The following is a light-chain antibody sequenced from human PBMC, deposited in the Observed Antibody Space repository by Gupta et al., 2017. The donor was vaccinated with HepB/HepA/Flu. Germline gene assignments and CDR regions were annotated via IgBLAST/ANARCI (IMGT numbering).Light chain of an antibody. J-gene: IGKJ5*01. CDR3: QQRSNWPPIT. Sequence: EIVLIQYPATLSLSPGERATLACRASQSVSSYLAWYQQKPGQAPSLLIYDASNMATGIPARFSGSGSGTDFTLTISSLEPEDFAVYYCQQRSNWPPITFGQGTRLEIK. CDR1: QSVSSY. CDR2: DAS. V-gene: IGKV3-11*01.